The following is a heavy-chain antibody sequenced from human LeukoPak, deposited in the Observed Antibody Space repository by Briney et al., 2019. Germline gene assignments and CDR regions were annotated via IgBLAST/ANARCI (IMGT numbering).Heavy chain of an antibody. CDR3: ARGEEAHNNSPPYEY. J-gene: IGHJ4*02. CDR2: IYYSGST. D-gene: IGHD5-24*01. CDR1: GGSISSYY. V-gene: IGHV4-59*01. Sequence: SETLSLTCTVSGGSISSYYWSWIRQPPGKGLEWIAYIYYSGSTFYNPSLKSRVTISVDRSKNQFSLKLTSVTAADTAVYYCARGEEAHNNSPPYEYWGQGILVTVSS.